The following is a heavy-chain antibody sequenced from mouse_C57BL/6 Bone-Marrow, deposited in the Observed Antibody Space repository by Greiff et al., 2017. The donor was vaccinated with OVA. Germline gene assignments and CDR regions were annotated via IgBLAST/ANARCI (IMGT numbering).Heavy chain of an antibody. CDR1: GYTFTDYE. CDR3: TRRGPASSGPHCDY. CDR2: IDPETGGT. D-gene: IGHD3-2*02. J-gene: IGHJ2*01. Sequence: QVQLQQSGAELVRPGASVTLSCKASGYTFTDYEMHWVKQTPVHGLEWIGAIDPETGGTAYNQKFKGKAILTADKSSSTAYMELRSLTSEDSAVYYCTRRGPASSGPHCDYWGQGTTLTVSS. V-gene: IGHV1-15*01.